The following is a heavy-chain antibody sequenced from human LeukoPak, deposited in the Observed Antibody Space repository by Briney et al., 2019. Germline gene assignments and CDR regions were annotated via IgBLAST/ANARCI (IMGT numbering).Heavy chain of an antibody. J-gene: IGHJ6*02. D-gene: IGHD3-22*01. V-gene: IGHV3-30*19. CDR1: GFSFNNYG. Sequence: GGSLRLSCAASGFSFNNYGMHWVRQAPGKGLEWVAVISYDGSNKYYADSVKGRFTISRDNSKNTLYLQMNSLRAEDTAVYYCARDLYDSSGYSYGMDVWGQGTTVTVSS. CDR2: ISYDGSNK. CDR3: ARDLYDSSGYSYGMDV.